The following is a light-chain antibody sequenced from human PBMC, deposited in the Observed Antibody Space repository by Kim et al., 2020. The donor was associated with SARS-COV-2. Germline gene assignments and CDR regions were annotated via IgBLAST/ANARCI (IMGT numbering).Light chain of an antibody. V-gene: IGLV3-21*04. Sequence: SYELTQPPSVSVAPGKTARITCGGNNIGDKVVHWYQQRPGQAPVLVIYADTDRPSGIPERFSGSNSGNTATLTISSVEAGDEADYYCQVWDSSSDHVFGTGTKVTVL. CDR2: ADT. CDR3: QVWDSSSDHV. J-gene: IGLJ1*01. CDR1: NIGDKV.